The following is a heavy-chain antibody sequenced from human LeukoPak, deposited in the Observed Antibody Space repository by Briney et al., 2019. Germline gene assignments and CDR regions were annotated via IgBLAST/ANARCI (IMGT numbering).Heavy chain of an antibody. CDR3: AKEIGTSTVTTVDS. J-gene: IGHJ4*02. Sequence: GGSLRLSCAASGFTLNNYAMNWVRQAPGKGLEWVSEISSIGVSTFYADSVKGRFTISRDNSKNTLYLQMNSLRAEDTAVYYCAKEIGTSTVTTVDSWGQGTLVTVSS. V-gene: IGHV3-23*01. CDR2: ISSIGVST. CDR1: GFTLNNYA. D-gene: IGHD4-17*01.